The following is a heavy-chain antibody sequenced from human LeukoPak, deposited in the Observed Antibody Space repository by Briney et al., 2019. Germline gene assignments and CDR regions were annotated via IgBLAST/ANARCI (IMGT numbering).Heavy chain of an antibody. D-gene: IGHD1-26*01. Sequence: SETLSLTCTVSGYSISSGYYWGWIRQPPGKGLEWIGSIYHSGSTYYNPSLKSRVTISVGTSKNQFSLQLSTVTAADTAVYYCARDLGWELLGYFDYWGQGTLVTVSS. J-gene: IGHJ4*02. CDR1: GYSISSGYY. CDR3: ARDLGWELLGYFDY. V-gene: IGHV4-38-2*02. CDR2: IYHSGST.